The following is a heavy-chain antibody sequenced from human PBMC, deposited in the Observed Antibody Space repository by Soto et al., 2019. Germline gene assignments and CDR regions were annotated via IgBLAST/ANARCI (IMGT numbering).Heavy chain of an antibody. CDR3: ARGGGKSGYFFDY. Sequence: QVQLRQWGAGLLKPLETLSLRCAVYGESLSDYSWSWIRQSPEKGLEWIGEINHGGSTKSNPSLKSRVTIPVDTSKNQVSLILTSATAADTAVYRCARGGGKSGYFFDYWGRGTLVTVSS. J-gene: IGHJ4*02. V-gene: IGHV4-34*02. CDR1: GESLSDYS. D-gene: IGHD5-12*01. CDR2: INHGGST.